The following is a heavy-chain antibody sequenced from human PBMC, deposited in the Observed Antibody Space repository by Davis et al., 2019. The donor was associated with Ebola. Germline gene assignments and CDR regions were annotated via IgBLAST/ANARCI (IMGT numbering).Heavy chain of an antibody. D-gene: IGHD4-23*01. CDR3: TTDLNTVVPPGLSAS. J-gene: IGHJ5*02. Sequence: GESLKISCAASGFSFSNCWMSWVRQAPGKGLEWVANIKEDGSEKYYVDSVKGRFTISRDNARNSLFLQMTSLRGEDTAVYYCTTDLNTVVPPGLSASWGLGTLVTVSS. CDR1: GFSFSNCW. CDR2: IKEDGSEK. V-gene: IGHV3-7*01.